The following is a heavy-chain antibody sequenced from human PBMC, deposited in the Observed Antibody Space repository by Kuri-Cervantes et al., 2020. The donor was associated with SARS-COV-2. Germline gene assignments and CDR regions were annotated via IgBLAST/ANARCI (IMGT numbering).Heavy chain of an antibody. D-gene: IGHD2-15*01. J-gene: IGHJ4*02. CDR3: AREGVGXXGGYFDY. CDR2: IIPXXGTA. V-gene: IGHV1-69*04. Sequence: SVKVSXKASGGTXSSYAISWVRXAPGQGLXWMGRIIPXXGTANYAQXFQGRVTITADKSTSTAYMELXSLRSDDTAVXXCAREGVGXXGGYFDYWGQGTLVTVSS. CDR1: GGTXSSYA.